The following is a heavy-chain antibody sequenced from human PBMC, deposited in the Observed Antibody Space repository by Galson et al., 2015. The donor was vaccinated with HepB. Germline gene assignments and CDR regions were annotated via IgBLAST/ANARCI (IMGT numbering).Heavy chain of an antibody. V-gene: IGHV3-15*01. D-gene: IGHD4-11*01. Sequence: SLRLSCAASGFTFSNAWMSWVRQAPGKGLEWVGRIKSKTDGGTTDYAAPVKGRFTISRDDSKNTLYLQMNSLKTEDTAVYYCTTVPNDYSNPRYYYGMDVWGQGTTVTVSS. CDR2: IKSKTDGGTT. CDR3: TTVPNDYSNPRYYYGMDV. J-gene: IGHJ6*02. CDR1: GFTFSNAW.